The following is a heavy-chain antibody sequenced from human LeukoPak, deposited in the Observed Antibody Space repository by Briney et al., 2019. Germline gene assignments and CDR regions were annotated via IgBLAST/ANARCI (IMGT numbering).Heavy chain of an antibody. CDR2: LKQDGSEK. V-gene: IGHV3-7*01. Sequence: GGSLRLSCAASGFTFSGYWMHWVRQAPGKGLEWVANLKQDGSEKHFADSVKGRFTISRDNAENSLYLQMNSLRAEDTAMYYCARGTIAAPGTDYWGQGTPVTVSS. J-gene: IGHJ4*02. D-gene: IGHD6-13*01. CDR1: GFTFSGYW. CDR3: ARGTIAAPGTDY.